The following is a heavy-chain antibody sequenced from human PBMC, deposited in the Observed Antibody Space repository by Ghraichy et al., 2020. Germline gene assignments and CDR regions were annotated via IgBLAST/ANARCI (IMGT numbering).Heavy chain of an antibody. Sequence: GGSLRLSCAASGFAFSNYSINWVRQAPGKGLEWVSFISSSSTTIYYADSVKGRFTISRDNAKNTLYLEMNSLRDEDTAVYYCASSGGYSTLKFDYWGQGTQGTVAS. CDR1: GFAFSNYS. J-gene: IGHJ4*02. CDR3: ASSGGYSTLKFDY. D-gene: IGHD2-15*01. V-gene: IGHV3-48*02. CDR2: ISSSSTTI.